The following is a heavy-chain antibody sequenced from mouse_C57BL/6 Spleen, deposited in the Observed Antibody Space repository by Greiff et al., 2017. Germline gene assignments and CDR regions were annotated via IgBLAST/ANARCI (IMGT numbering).Heavy chain of an antibody. CDR3: AGYYGISWGFAY. CDR2: ISSGSSTI. D-gene: IGHD1-1*01. V-gene: IGHV5-17*01. J-gene: IGHJ3*01. CDR1: GFTFSDYG. Sequence: EVKVVESGGGLVKPGGSLKLSCAASGFTFSDYGMHWVRQAPEKGLEWVAYISSGSSTIYYADTVKGRFTISRDNAKNTLFLQMTSLRSEDTAMYYCAGYYGISWGFAYWGQGTLVTVSA.